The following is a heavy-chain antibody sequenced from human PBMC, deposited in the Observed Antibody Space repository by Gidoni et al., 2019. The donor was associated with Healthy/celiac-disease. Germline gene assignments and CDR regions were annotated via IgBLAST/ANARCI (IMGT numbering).Heavy chain of an antibody. V-gene: IGHV4-59*01. D-gene: IGHD6-13*01. CDR2: IYYSGST. CDR1: GGSISSYY. CDR3: ARASDGIAPDY. Sequence: QVQLQESGPGLVKPSEPLSLTCTVSGGSISSYYWSWIRQPPGKGLEWIGYIYYSGSTNYNPSLKSRVTISVDTSKNQFSLKLSSVTAADTAVYYCARASDGIAPDYWGQGTLVTVSS. J-gene: IGHJ4*02.